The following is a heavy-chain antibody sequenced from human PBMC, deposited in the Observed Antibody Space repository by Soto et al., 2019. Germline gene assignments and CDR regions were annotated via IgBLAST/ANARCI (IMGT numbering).Heavy chain of an antibody. D-gene: IGHD3-3*01. Sequence: SSETLSLTCTVSGGSISSSSYYWGWIRQPPGKGLEWIGSIYYSGSTYYNPSLKSRVTISVDTSKNQFSLKLSSVTAADTAVYYCARRVHDYDFWSGYYDYWGQGTLVTVSS. CDR1: GGSISSSSYY. V-gene: IGHV4-39*01. CDR2: IYYSGST. J-gene: IGHJ4*02. CDR3: ARRVHDYDFWSGYYDY.